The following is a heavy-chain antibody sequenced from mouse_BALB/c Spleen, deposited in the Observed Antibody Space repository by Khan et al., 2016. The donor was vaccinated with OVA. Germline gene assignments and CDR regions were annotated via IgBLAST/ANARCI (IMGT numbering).Heavy chain of an antibody. CDR3: ARDGSRYHYARDY. Sequence: EVQLQESGPGLVKPSQSLSLTCTVTGYSITSDYAWNWIRQFPGNKLEWMGYISYSGSTNYNPALKSRISITRDTSKNQFFLQLNSVTTEDTATYYCARDGSRYHYARDYWGQGTSVTVSS. V-gene: IGHV3-2*02. J-gene: IGHJ4*01. CDR2: ISYSGST. D-gene: IGHD2-3*01. CDR1: GYSITSDYA.